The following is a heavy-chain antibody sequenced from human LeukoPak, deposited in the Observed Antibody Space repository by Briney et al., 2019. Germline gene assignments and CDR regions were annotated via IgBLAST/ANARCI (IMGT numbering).Heavy chain of an antibody. Sequence: GGSLRLSCAASGFTFSSFAMSWVRQAPGKGLEWVSGISGSGGSTNYADSVMGRFTISRDNSKNTLYLQMNSLRAEDTAVYYCAKDIDYGDYMGYWGQGTLVTVSS. CDR2: ISGSGGST. CDR3: AKDIDYGDYMGY. J-gene: IGHJ4*02. V-gene: IGHV3-23*01. D-gene: IGHD4-17*01. CDR1: GFTFSSFA.